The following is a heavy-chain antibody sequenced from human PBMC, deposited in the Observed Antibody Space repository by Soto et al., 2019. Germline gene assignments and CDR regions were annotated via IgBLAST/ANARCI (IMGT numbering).Heavy chain of an antibody. CDR3: AREGGWGSYYTLNWFDP. CDR1: GFTFSRSS. D-gene: IGHD1-26*01. J-gene: IGHJ5*02. Sequence: EVQLVESGGGFVQPGGSLSLSCAASGFTFSRSSMNWVRQAPGKGPEWISYISSSSSTIYYADSVKGRFTSSRDNAKNALYLKMNSLRAADTAVYYCAREGGWGSYYTLNWFDPWGQGTLVTVSS. V-gene: IGHV3-48*01. CDR2: ISSSSSTI.